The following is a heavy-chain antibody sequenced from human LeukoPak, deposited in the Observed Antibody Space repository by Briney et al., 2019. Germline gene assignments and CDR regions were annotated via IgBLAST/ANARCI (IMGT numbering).Heavy chain of an antibody. V-gene: IGHV3-30*18. CDR2: ISYDGSNK. Sequence: GGSLRLSCAASGFTFSSYGMHWVRQAPGKGLEWVAVISYDGSNKYYADSVKGRFTISRDNSKNTLYLQMNSLRAEDTAVYYCAKDAPDVNWNGLGWFDPWGQGTLVTVPS. D-gene: IGHD1-1*01. J-gene: IGHJ5*02. CDR3: AKDAPDVNWNGLGWFDP. CDR1: GFTFSSYG.